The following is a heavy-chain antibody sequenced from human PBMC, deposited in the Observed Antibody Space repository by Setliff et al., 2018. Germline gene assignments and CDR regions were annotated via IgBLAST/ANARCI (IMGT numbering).Heavy chain of an antibody. CDR3: ARSRPTMVRGVIITGP. D-gene: IGHD3-10*01. CDR1: GGSFSGYY. J-gene: IGHJ5*02. Sequence: SETLSLTCAVYGGSFSGYYWSWIRQPPGKGLEWIGEINHSGSTNYNPSLKSRVTISVDTSKNQFSLKLSSVTAADTAVYYCARSRPTMVRGVIITGPWGQGTLVTSPQ. CDR2: INHSGST. V-gene: IGHV4-34*01.